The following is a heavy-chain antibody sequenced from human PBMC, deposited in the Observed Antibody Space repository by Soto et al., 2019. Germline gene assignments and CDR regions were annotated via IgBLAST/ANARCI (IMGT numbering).Heavy chain of an antibody. CDR3: ARENSGSYSLS. CDR1: GGTFSSYA. V-gene: IGHV1-69*06. CDR2: IIPIFGTA. J-gene: IGHJ5*02. D-gene: IGHD1-26*01. Sequence: ASVKVSCKASGGTFSSYAISWVREAPGQGLEWMGGIIPIFGTANYAQKFQGRVTITADKSTSTAYMELSSLRSEDTAVYYCARENSGSYSLSWGQGTLVTVSS.